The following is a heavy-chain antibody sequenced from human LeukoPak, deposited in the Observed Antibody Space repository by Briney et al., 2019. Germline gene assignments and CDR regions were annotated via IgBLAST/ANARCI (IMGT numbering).Heavy chain of an antibody. V-gene: IGHV4-59*12. CDR2: IYHSGST. CDR1: GGSISNYY. Sequence: PSETLSLTCTVSGGSISNYYWSWIRQPPGKGLEWIGYIYHSGSTYYNPSLKSRVTISVDRSKNQFSLKLSSVTAADTAVYYCARDRWVVVAATPRYYYYGMDVWGQGTTVTVSS. J-gene: IGHJ6*02. CDR3: ARDRWVVVAATPRYYYYGMDV. D-gene: IGHD2-15*01.